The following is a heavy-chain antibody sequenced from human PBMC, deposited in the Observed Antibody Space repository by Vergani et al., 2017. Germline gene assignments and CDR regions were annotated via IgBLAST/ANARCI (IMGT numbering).Heavy chain of an antibody. CDR3: AVRARVYLVGGEILTKRTFDY. J-gene: IGHJ4*02. Sequence: QVQLQQWGAGVVKPSGTLSLTCAVFGESFSSFYWSWIRQPPGKGLEWIGEINNEGHTNYNPSLESRVTMSRDTAKNQFSLNLMSVTAADTAMYYCAVRARVYLVGGEILTKRTFDYWIQGSLLTVSS. D-gene: IGHD3-10*01. CDR2: INNEGHT. V-gene: IGHV4-34*02. CDR1: GESFSSFY.